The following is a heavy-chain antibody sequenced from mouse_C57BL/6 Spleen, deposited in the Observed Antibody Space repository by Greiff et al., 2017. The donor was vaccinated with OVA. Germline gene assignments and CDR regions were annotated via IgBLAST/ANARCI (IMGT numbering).Heavy chain of an antibody. Sequence: QVQLQQSGPELVKPGASVKISCKASGYAFSSSWMNWVKQRPGKGLEWIGRIYPGDGDTNYNGKFKGKATLTADKSSSTAYMQLSSLTSEDSAVYFCARGSYDYGFAYWGQGTLVTVSA. CDR1: GYAFSSSW. D-gene: IGHD2-4*01. CDR3: ARGSYDYGFAY. V-gene: IGHV1-82*01. J-gene: IGHJ3*01. CDR2: IYPGDGDT.